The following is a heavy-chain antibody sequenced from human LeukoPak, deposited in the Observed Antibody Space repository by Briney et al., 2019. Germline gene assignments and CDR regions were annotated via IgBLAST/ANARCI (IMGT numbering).Heavy chain of an antibody. CDR2: IDWDDDK. CDR3: ARIGYGPANTATHFDY. J-gene: IGHJ4*02. CDR1: GFSLSTHGMC. D-gene: IGHD5-18*01. Sequence: SGPALVKPTQTLTLTCTFSGFSLSTHGMCVSWIPQPPGKALEWLAHIDWDDDKYYSKSLKTRLTISRDTSKNQVVLTMTNMDPVDTATYYCARIGYGPANTATHFDYWGQGTLVTVSS. V-gene: IGHV2-70*01.